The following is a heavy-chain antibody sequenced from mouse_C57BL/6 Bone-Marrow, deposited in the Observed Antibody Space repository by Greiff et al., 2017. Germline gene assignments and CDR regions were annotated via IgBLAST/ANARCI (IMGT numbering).Heavy chain of an antibody. Sequence: EVKLQESGAELVRPGSSVKMSCKTSGYTFTSYGINWVKQRPGQGLEWIGYIYIGNGDTEYNEKFKGKATLTSDTSSSTAYMQLSSLTSEDSAIYFCASDDYADWYFDVWGRGTTVTVSS. CDR2: IYIGNGDT. J-gene: IGHJ1*03. V-gene: IGHV1-58*01. D-gene: IGHD2-4*01. CDR1: GYTFTSYG. CDR3: ASDDYADWYFDV.